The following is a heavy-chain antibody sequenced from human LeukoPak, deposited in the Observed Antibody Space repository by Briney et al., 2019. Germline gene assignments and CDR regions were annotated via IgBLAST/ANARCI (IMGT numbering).Heavy chain of an antibody. CDR2: INPNSGDT. Sequence: ASVKVSCKASGYTFTGYYMHWVRQAPGQGLEWMGWINPNSGDTNYAQRFQGRVTMTRDTSISTAYMELSRLRSDDTAVYYCARDGGSSWLDYWGQGTLVTVSS. J-gene: IGHJ4*02. V-gene: IGHV1-2*02. CDR3: ARDGGSSWLDY. CDR1: GYTFTGYY. D-gene: IGHD6-13*01.